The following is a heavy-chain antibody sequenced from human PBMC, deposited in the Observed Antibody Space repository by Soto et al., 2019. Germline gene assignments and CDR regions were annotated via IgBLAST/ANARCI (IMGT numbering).Heavy chain of an antibody. D-gene: IGHD6-13*01. CDR2: ISGSGGST. CDR1: GFTFSSYA. CDR3: AKGRDPGIAAACFDY. Sequence: GGSLRLSCAASGFTFSSYAMSWVRQAPGKGLEWVSAISGSGGSTYYADSVKGRFTISRDNSKNTLYLQMNSLGAEDTAVYYCAKGRDPGIAAACFDYWGQGTLVTVSS. J-gene: IGHJ4*02. V-gene: IGHV3-23*01.